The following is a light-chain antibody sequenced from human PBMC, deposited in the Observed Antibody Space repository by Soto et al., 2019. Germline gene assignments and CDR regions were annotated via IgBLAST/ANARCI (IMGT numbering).Light chain of an antibody. CDR3: QQYNDNWT. Sequence: DIQMTQSPSTLSASVGDRVTITCRASQSISSWLAWYQQKPGTAPNLLIYKASTLQSGVPSRCSGSGSRTEFTLTISSLQPDDSATYYCQQYNDNWTFGQGTKVE. J-gene: IGKJ1*01. CDR2: KAS. V-gene: IGKV1-5*03. CDR1: QSISSW.